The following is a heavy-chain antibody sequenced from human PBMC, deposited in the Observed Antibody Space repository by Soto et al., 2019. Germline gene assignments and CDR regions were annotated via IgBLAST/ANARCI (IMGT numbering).Heavy chain of an antibody. V-gene: IGHV3-13*01. D-gene: IGHD5-18*01. Sequence: PGGSLRLSCAASGFTFSSYDMHWVRQATGKGLEWVSAIGTAGDTYYPGSAKGRFTISRENAKNSLYLQMNSLRAGDTAVYYCARDRGGYSYGLANVWGQGTTVTVSS. CDR2: IGTAGDT. CDR3: ARDRGGYSYGLANV. J-gene: IGHJ6*02. CDR1: GFTFSSYD.